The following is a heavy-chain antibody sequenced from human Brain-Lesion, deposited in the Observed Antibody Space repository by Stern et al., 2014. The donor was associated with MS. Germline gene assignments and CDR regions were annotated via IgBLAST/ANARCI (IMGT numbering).Heavy chain of an antibody. J-gene: IGHJ3*02. Sequence: QVQLVESGPGLVKPSQTLSLTCTVSGGSISSGNYYWSWIRQPAGEGLEWIGRISSSGSTQYNPPLKSRVTISADPPPNQFSRRLSSVSAADTAVYYCARGNYDVLTDNGGHGFDIWGQGTMVTVSS. D-gene: IGHD3-9*01. CDR2: ISSSGST. CDR3: ARGNYDVLTDNGGHGFDI. CDR1: GGSISSGNYY. V-gene: IGHV4-61*02.